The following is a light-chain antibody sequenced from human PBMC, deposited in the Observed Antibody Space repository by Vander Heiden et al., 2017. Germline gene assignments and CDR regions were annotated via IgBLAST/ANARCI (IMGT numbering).Light chain of an antibody. CDR3: QQSYSTPMYT. V-gene: IGKV1-39*01. CDR1: QSISSY. Sequence: DIKMPQSPSSLSASVGDRVTITCRASQSISSYLNWYQQKPGKAPKLLIYAASSLQSGVPSRFSGSGSGTDFTLTISSLQPEDFATYYCQQSYSTPMYTFGQGTKLEIK. CDR2: AAS. J-gene: IGKJ2*01.